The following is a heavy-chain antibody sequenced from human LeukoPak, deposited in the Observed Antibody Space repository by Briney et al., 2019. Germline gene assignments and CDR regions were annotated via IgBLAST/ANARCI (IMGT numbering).Heavy chain of an antibody. CDR2: VSRFGGTT. CDR3: VKHVGSRWSNNRFDP. J-gene: IGHJ5*02. D-gene: IGHD6-13*01. Sequence: GGSLRLSCAASGFTFNSYAMSWVRQAPGKGLEWVSAVSRFGGTTYYADSAKGRFTISRDDSKNTVYLQMNSLRVDDTALYYCVKHVGSRWSNNRFDPGAREPWSPS. V-gene: IGHV3-23*01. CDR1: GFTFNSYA.